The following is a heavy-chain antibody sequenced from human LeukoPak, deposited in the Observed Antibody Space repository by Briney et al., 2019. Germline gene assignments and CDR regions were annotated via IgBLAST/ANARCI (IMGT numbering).Heavy chain of an antibody. J-gene: IGHJ4*02. CDR2: ISYDGSNK. Sequence: GGSLRLSCAASGFTFSSYAMHWVRQAPGKGLEWVAVISYDGSNKYYADSVKGRFTISRDNSKNTLYLLMNSLRAEDTAVYYCAKDVSTGYYTSDYWGQGTLVTVSS. CDR1: GFTFSSYA. CDR3: AKDVSTGYYTSDY. D-gene: IGHD3-22*01. V-gene: IGHV3-30-3*01.